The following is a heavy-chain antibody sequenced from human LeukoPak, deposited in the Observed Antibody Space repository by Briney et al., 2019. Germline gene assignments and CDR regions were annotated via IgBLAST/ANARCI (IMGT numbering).Heavy chain of an antibody. CDR2: IYYSGST. CDR3: ARDKQLGIDY. CDR1: DGSISSGGYY. J-gene: IGHJ4*02. Sequence: SETLSLTCTVSDGSISSGGYYWSWIRQHPGKGLEWIGYIYYSGSTYYNPSLKSRVTISVDTSKNQFSLKLSSVTAADTAVYYCARDKQLGIDYWGQGTLVTVSS. D-gene: IGHD7-27*01. V-gene: IGHV4-31*03.